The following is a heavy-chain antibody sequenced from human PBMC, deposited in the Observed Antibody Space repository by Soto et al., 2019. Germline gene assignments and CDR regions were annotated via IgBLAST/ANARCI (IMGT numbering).Heavy chain of an antibody. CDR2: IYYSGRT. D-gene: IGHD2-15*01. CDR1: GGSISSGTYY. J-gene: IGHJ4*02. Sequence: QVQLQESGPGLVKPSQTLSLTCTVSGGSISSGTYYWTWIRQRPGKGLEWIGFIYYSGRTYYNPSLKSRTTISLDTSENQFSLRLSSVTAADTAVYYCARDSDFRTGGSCYGNFDFWGQGTLVSVSS. CDR3: ARDSDFRTGGSCYGNFDF. V-gene: IGHV4-31*03.